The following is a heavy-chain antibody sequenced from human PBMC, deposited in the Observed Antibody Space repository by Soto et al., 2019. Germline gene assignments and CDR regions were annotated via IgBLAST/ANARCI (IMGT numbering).Heavy chain of an antibody. V-gene: IGHV3-23*01. CDR1: GFTFSNYA. CDR2: ISGSGGST. J-gene: IGHJ4*02. Sequence: EVQLLESGGGLVQPGGSLRLSCAASGFTFSNYAMSWVRQAPGKGLEWVSAISGSGGSTYYADSVKGRFTISRDNSKNTLYLQMNSLRAEDTAVYYCARGPDIVATITSFDYWGQGTLVTVSS. CDR3: ARGPDIVATITSFDY. D-gene: IGHD5-12*01.